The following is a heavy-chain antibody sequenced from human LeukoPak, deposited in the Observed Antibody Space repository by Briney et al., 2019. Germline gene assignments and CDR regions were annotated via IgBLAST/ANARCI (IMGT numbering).Heavy chain of an antibody. V-gene: IGHV1-69*05. CDR3: ARDLWDIVVAPAAIHYYYYGMDV. J-gene: IGHJ6*02. Sequence: SVKVSCKASGGTFSSYAISWVRQAPGQGLEWMGGIIPIFGTANYAQKFQGRVTMTTDTSTSTAYMELRSLRSDDTAVYYCARDLWDIVVAPAAIHYYYYGMDVWGQGTTVTVSS. D-gene: IGHD2-2*01. CDR1: GGTFSSYA. CDR2: IIPIFGTA.